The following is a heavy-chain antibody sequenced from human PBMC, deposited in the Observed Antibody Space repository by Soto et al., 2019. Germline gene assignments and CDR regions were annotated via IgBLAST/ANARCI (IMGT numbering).Heavy chain of an antibody. CDR2: IIPIFGTA. Sequence: GASVKVSCKASGGTFSSYAISWVRQAPGQGLEWMGGIIPIFGTANYAQKFQGRVTITADESTSTAYMELSSLRSEDTAVYYCARDPNRDYYYGMDVWGQGTTVTVSS. J-gene: IGHJ6*02. CDR1: GGTFSSYA. CDR3: ARDPNRDYYYGMDV. V-gene: IGHV1-69*13.